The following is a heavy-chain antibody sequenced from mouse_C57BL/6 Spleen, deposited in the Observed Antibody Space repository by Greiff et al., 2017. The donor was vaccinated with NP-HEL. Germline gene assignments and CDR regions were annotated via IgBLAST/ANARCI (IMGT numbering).Heavy chain of an antibody. J-gene: IGHJ2*01. CDR2: INPNNGGT. CDR1: GYTFTDYY. D-gene: IGHD3-2*02. Sequence: VQLQQSGPELVKPGASVKISCKASGYTFTDYYMNWVKQSPGKSLEWIGDINPNNGGTSYNQKFKGKATLTVDKSSSTAYMELRSLTSEDSAVYYCARTDSSGYLYYFDYWGQGTTLTVSS. CDR3: ARTDSSGYLYYFDY. V-gene: IGHV1-26*01.